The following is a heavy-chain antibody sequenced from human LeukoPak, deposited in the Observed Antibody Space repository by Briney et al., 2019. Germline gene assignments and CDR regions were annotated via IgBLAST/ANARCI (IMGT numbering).Heavy chain of an antibody. V-gene: IGHV3-23*01. CDR2: ISGSGGST. D-gene: IGHD4-17*01. J-gene: IGHJ4*02. CDR1: GFTFSSYA. CDR3: ARGLDYGDYFDC. Sequence: GGSLRLSCAASGFTFSSYAMSWVRQAPGKGLEWVSAISGSGGSTYYADSVKGRFTISRDNSENTLYLQMNSLRAEDTAVYYCARGLDYGDYFDCWGQGTLVTVSS.